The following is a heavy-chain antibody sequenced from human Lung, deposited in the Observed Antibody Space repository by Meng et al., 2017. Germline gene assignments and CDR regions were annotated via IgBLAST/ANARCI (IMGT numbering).Heavy chain of an antibody. CDR1: GDSITRTQW. Sequence: HLQDSGPRLVQPSGTLSLACAVSGDSITRTQWWSWLRQTPGKGLEWIGEISHSGSTVYRPSLQGRVSISLDKSNNEFSLKLTSVTAADTAVYYCARETLRELGLFHYWGQGILVTVSS. V-gene: IGHV4-4*02. CDR3: ARETLRELGLFHY. CDR2: ISHSGST. J-gene: IGHJ4*02. D-gene: IGHD1-7*01.